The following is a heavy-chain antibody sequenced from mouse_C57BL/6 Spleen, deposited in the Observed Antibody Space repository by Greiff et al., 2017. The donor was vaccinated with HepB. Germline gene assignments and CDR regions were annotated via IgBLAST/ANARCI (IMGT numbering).Heavy chain of an antibody. CDR1: GYSITSGYY. CDR3: ARDLGSSVFAY. J-gene: IGHJ3*01. CDR2: ISYDGSN. D-gene: IGHD1-1*01. Sequence: ESGPGLVKPSQSLSLTCSVTGYSITSGYYWNWIRQFPGNKLEWMGYISYDGSNNYNPSLKNRISITRDTSKNQFFLKLNSVTTEDTATYYCARDLGSSVFAYWGQGTLVTVSA. V-gene: IGHV3-6*01.